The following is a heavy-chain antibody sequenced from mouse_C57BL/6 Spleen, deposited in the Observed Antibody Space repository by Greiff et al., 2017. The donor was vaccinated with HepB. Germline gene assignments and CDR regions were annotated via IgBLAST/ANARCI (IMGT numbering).Heavy chain of an antibody. CDR3: ARSDGSSFDY. D-gene: IGHD1-1*01. J-gene: IGHJ2*01. Sequence: QVQLQQSGAELVKPGASVKLSCKASGYTFTSYWMHWVKQRPGQGLEWIGMIHPNSGSTNYNEKFKSKATLTVDKSSSTAYMQLSSLTSEDSAVYYCARSDGSSFDYWGQGTTLTVSS. V-gene: IGHV1-64*01. CDR1: GYTFTSYW. CDR2: IHPNSGST.